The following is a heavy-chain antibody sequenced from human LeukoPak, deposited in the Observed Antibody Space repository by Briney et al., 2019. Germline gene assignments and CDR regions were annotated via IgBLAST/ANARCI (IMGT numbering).Heavy chain of an antibody. J-gene: IGHJ4*02. V-gene: IGHV3-15*01. CDR2: IKSKTDGGTT. CDR1: GFTVSSNY. Sequence: PGRSLRLSCAASGFTVSSNYMSWVRQAPGKGLEWVGRIKSKTDGGTTDYAAPVKGRFTISRDDSKNTLYLQMNSLKTEDTAVYYCTTDPDSSSWYYFDYWGQGTLVTVSS. CDR3: TTDPDSSSWYYFDY. D-gene: IGHD6-13*01.